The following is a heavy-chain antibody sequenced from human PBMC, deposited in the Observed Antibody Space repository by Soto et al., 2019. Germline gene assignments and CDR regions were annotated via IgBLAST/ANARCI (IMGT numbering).Heavy chain of an antibody. J-gene: IGHJ4*02. Sequence: QVQLVQSGAEVRKPGSSVKVSCKASGGTFTTYDISRVRQAPGQGLEWMGGIIPLFDATKYAQKFKGRVTITADKSTGTAYMELSSLGSEDTTMYYCARDRSSSWYNGTFYFDSWGQGTLVTVSS. CDR1: GGTFTTYD. V-gene: IGHV1-69*06. CDR3: ARDRSSSWYNGTFYFDS. D-gene: IGHD6-19*01. CDR2: IIPLFDAT.